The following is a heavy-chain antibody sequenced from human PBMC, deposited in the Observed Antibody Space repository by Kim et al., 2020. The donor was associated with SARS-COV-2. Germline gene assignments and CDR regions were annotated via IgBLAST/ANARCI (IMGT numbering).Heavy chain of an antibody. D-gene: IGHD5-18*01. CDR2: ISWNSGSI. Sequence: GGSLRLSCAASGFTFDDYAMHWVRQAPGKGLEWVSGISWNSGSIGYADSVKGRFTISRDNAKNSLYLQMNSLRAEDTALYYCAKDFFPLKQLRPTTFDYWGQGTLVTVSS. J-gene: IGHJ4*02. V-gene: IGHV3-9*01. CDR1: GFTFDDYA. CDR3: AKDFFPLKQLRPTTFDY.